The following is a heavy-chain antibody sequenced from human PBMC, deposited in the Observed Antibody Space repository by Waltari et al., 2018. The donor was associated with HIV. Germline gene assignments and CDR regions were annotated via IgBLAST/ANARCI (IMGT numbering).Heavy chain of an antibody. Sequence: QAQLVPSGAEGKTPGASVEVSCKASGYTFSNYYLHWDRQAPGQGLEWTGQINPSNGSTNYEQSFQGRVTMTRDTSISTAYMELTRLTSDDTAVYDCARAYCSATGCQIGGYWGQGTLVTVAS. J-gene: IGHJ4*02. D-gene: IGHD2-2*01. V-gene: IGHV1-2*06. CDR3: ARAYCSATGCQIGGY. CDR1: GYTFSNYY. CDR2: INPSNGST.